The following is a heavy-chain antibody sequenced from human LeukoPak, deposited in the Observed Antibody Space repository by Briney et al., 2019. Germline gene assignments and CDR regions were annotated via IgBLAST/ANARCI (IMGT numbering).Heavy chain of an antibody. D-gene: IGHD2-15*01. Sequence: ASVKVSCKASGGTFSSYAISWVRQAPGQGLEWMGGIIPIFGTANYAQRFQGRATITADKSTSTAYMELSSLRSEDTAVYYCARDASLGYCSGGSCYMSGDAFDIWGQGTMVTVSS. CDR3: ARDASLGYCSGGSCYMSGDAFDI. J-gene: IGHJ3*02. CDR1: GGTFSSYA. V-gene: IGHV1-69*06. CDR2: IIPIFGTA.